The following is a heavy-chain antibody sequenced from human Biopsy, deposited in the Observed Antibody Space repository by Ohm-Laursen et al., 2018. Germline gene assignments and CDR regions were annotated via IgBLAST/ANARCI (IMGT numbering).Heavy chain of an antibody. J-gene: IGHJ4*02. CDR1: GGSLSSYS. CDR2: IYTSGIT. V-gene: IGHV4-4*07. Sequence: GTLSLTCTVSGGSLSSYSWSWIRQPAGKGLEWIGQIYTSGITNYNPSLKSRVTMSVDTSKNKFSLRVISVTAADTAVYYCARHPTHRIQQIDYWGQGTLVTVSS. CDR3: ARHPTHRIQQIDY. D-gene: IGHD5-18*01.